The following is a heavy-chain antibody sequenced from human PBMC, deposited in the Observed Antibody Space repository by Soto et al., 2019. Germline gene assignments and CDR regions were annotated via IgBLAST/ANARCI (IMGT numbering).Heavy chain of an antibody. J-gene: IGHJ4*02. CDR3: AKDRERIATRSIDY. CDR1: GFTFSSYA. D-gene: IGHD6-6*01. CDR2: ISGSGVST. V-gene: IGHV3-23*01. Sequence: EVQLLESGGGLVQPGGSLRLSCAASGFTFSSYAMSWVRQAPGKGLEWVSGISGSGVSTYYADSVKGRFTISRGNSKSTLYLQMNSLRAEDTAVYYCAKDRERIATRSIDYWGQGTLVTVSS.